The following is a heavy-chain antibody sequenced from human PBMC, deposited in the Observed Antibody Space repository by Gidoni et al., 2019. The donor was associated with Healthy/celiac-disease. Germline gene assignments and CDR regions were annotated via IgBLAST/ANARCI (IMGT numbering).Heavy chain of an antibody. CDR1: GGYFSGYY. CDR3: AGQSRRGYYFDY. Sequence: QVQLQQWGAGLLKPSETLSLTCAVYGGYFSGYYWRWTRQPPGKGLEWIGEINHSGSTNSTPSLKSRVTISVDTSKNQFSLKLSSVTAADTAVYYCAGQSRRGYYFDYWGQGTLVTVSS. J-gene: IGHJ4*02. D-gene: IGHD3-10*01. V-gene: IGHV4-34*01. CDR2: INHSGST.